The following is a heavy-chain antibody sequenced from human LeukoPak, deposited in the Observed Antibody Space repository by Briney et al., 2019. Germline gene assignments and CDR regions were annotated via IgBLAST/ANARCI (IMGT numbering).Heavy chain of an antibody. D-gene: IGHD6-19*01. J-gene: IGHJ4*02. CDR2: ISGSGGST. Sequence: HPGGSLRLSCAASGFTFSNYAMSWVRQAPGKGLEWVSAISGSGGSTYYADSVKGRFTISRDNSKNTLYLQMNSLRAEDTAVYYCASKAPRGSGWYYFDYWGQGTLVTVSS. V-gene: IGHV3-23*01. CDR3: ASKAPRGSGWYYFDY. CDR1: GFTFSNYA.